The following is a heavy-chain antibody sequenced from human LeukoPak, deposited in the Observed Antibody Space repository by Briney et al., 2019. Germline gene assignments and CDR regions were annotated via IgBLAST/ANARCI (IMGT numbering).Heavy chain of an antibody. CDR1: GFSISLGYY. V-gene: IGHV4-38-2*02. Sequence: PSETLSLTCDVSGFSISLGYYWVWIRQPAGQGLEWIGSIHPSGTTFYNSSLNRRIPMTIDAPKNQFSLRLSLVTAVDTAVYFCATERERRITDWGQGTLVTVSS. D-gene: IGHD1-1*01. CDR3: ATERERRITD. J-gene: IGHJ4*02. CDR2: IHPSGTT.